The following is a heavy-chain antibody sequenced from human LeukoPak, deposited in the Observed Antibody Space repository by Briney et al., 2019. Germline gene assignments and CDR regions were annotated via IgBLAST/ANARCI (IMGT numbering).Heavy chain of an antibody. J-gene: IGHJ3*02. Sequence: SVKVSCKASGGTFSSYAISWVRQAPGQGLEWMGGIIPIFGTANYAQKFQGRVTITADESTSTAYMELSSLRSEDTAVYYCANLWFGEYGALDIWGQGTMVTVSS. V-gene: IGHV1-69*13. CDR1: GGTFSSYA. D-gene: IGHD3-10*01. CDR3: ANLWFGEYGALDI. CDR2: IIPIFGTA.